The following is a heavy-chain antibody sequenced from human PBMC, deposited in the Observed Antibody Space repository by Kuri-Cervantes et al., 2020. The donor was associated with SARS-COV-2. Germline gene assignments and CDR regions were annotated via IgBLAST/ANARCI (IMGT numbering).Heavy chain of an antibody. CDR3: ARARGFGTETNWFDP. Sequence: ASVKVSCKASGDTFTSYYMHWVRQAPGQGLEWWGIINPSGVSTSYAQKFQGRVTMTRDTSTSTVYMELISLRSEDTSVYYCARARGFGTETNWFDPWGQGTLVTVSS. CDR2: INPSGVST. V-gene: IGHV1-46*01. CDR1: GDTFTSYY. D-gene: IGHD3-10*01. J-gene: IGHJ5*02.